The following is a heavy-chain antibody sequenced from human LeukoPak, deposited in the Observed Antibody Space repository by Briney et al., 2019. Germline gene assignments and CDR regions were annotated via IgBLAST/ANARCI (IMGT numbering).Heavy chain of an antibody. CDR1: GFTFSSYG. CDR3: AKDREVLAAMDY. D-gene: IGHD2-2*01. J-gene: IGHJ4*02. Sequence: GGSLRLSCAASGFTFSSYGMHWVRQAPGKGLEWVAVISYDGSNKYYADSVKGRFTISRDNSKNTLYLQMNSLRAEDTAVYYCAKDREVLAAMDYWGQGTLVTVSS. V-gene: IGHV3-30*18. CDR2: ISYDGSNK.